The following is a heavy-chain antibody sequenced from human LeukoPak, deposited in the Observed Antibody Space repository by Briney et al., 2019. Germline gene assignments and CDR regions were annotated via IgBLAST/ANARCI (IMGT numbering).Heavy chain of an antibody. Sequence: GGTLRLSCAASGITFSSYGMNWVRQAPGKGLEWVSSISSTGGTTYYADSVKGRFTISRDNSKDTLYLQMNSLRAEDTAVYYCAKDGGTMIVVVISDWGQGTLVTVSS. V-gene: IGHV3-23*01. J-gene: IGHJ4*02. CDR1: GITFSSYG. CDR3: AKDGGTMIVVVISD. D-gene: IGHD3-22*01. CDR2: ISSTGGTT.